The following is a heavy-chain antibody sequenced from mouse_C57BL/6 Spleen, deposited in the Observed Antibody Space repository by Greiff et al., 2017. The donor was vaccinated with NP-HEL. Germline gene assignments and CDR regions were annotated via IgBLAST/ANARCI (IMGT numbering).Heavy chain of an antibody. CDR2: IYPSDSET. D-gene: IGHD1-1*01. CDR3: ARRGYGSSFFAY. V-gene: IGHV1-61*01. CDR1: GYTFTSYW. J-gene: IGHJ3*01. Sequence: VQLQQPGAELVRPGSSVKLSCKASGYTFTSYWMDWVKQRPGQGLEWIGNIYPSDSETHYNQKFKDKATLTVDKSSSTAYMQLSSLTSEDSAVYYCARRGYGSSFFAYWGQGTLVTVSA.